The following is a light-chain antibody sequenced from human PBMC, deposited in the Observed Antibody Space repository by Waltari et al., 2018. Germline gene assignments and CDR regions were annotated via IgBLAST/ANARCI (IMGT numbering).Light chain of an antibody. CDR3: QAWDSRYV. CDR1: KLGDKY. Sequence: SYELTQPPSVSVSPGQTASITCSGDKLGDKYACWYQQKPGQSPVLVIYQDSKRPPGIPERFSGSNSGNTATLTISGTQAMDEADYYCQAWDSRYVFGTGTKVTVL. V-gene: IGLV3-1*01. J-gene: IGLJ1*01. CDR2: QDS.